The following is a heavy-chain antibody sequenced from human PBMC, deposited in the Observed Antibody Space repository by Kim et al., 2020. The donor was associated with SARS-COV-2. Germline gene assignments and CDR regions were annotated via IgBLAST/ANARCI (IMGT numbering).Heavy chain of an antibody. J-gene: IGHJ4*02. CDR3: ASRMVRGVILNYFDY. Sequence: PALQSRVTLSEDTSKNQLALKLSSVTAADTAVYYCASRMVRGVILNYFDYWGQGTLVTVSS. D-gene: IGHD3-10*01. V-gene: IGHV4-30-2*04.